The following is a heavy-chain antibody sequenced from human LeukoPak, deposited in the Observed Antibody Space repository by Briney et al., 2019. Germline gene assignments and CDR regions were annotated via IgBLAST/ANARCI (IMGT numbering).Heavy chain of an antibody. CDR1: GFTFTSYS. CDR3: ARDGQWDLTYYLDY. J-gene: IGHJ4*02. V-gene: IGHV3-21*01. Sequence: PSGSLRLSCAGSGFTFTSYSLNWVRQAPGKGLELVSCISSHGNYIYYADSVKGRFTVSRDDATNSVVLQMNSLRAEDTGIYYCARDGQWDLTYYLDYWGQGILVSVSS. CDR2: ISSHGNYI. D-gene: IGHD1-26*01.